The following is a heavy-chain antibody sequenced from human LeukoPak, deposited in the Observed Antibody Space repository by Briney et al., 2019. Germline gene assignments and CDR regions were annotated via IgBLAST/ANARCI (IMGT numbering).Heavy chain of an antibody. J-gene: IGHJ4*02. D-gene: IGHD4-17*01. Sequence: ASVKVSCKVSGYTLTELSMHWVRQAPGQGLEWMGIINPSGGSTNYAQKFQGRVTMTRDTSTSTVYMELSSLRSEDTAVYYCARARDYGEHDYWGQGTLVTVSS. CDR2: INPSGGST. CDR1: GYTLTELS. CDR3: ARARDYGEHDY. V-gene: IGHV1-46*01.